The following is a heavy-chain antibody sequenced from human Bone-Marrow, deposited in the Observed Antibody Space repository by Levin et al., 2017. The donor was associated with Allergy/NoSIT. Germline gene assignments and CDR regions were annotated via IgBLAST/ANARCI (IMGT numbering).Heavy chain of an antibody. J-gene: IGHJ4*02. CDR1: GYTFTGYY. D-gene: IGHD3-9*01. V-gene: IGHV1-2*06. CDR3: ARAPLILTGIVFEY. CDR2: INPNSGGT. Sequence: ASVKVSCKASGYTFTGYYMHWVRQAPGQGLEWMGRINPNSGGTNYAQKFQGRVTMTRDTSISTAYMELSRLRSDDTAVYYCARAPLILTGIVFEYWGQGTLVTVSS.